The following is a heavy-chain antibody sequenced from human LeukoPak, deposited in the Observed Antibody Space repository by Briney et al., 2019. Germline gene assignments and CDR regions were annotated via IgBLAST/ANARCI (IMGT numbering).Heavy chain of an antibody. CDR3: ARGTFDP. Sequence: GASVNVSCKASGYTFTDHHMHWVRQAPGQGLEWMGWIHPNSGDTNYAQKFQGRVTMTRDTSISTAYMELSRLRSDDTAVYYCARGTFDPWGQGTLVTVSS. CDR1: GYTFTDHH. CDR2: IHPNSGDT. J-gene: IGHJ5*02. V-gene: IGHV1-2*02.